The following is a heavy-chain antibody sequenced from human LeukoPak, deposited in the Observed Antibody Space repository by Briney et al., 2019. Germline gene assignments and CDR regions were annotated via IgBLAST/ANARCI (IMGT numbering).Heavy chain of an antibody. Sequence: SVKVSCKASGYTFTSYGISWVRQAPGQGLEWMGGIIPIFGTANYAQKFQGRVTITADESTSTAYMELSSLRSEDTAVYYCARGYCGGDCTFRDPVFNWFDPWGQGTLVTVSS. V-gene: IGHV1-69*13. D-gene: IGHD2-21*02. J-gene: IGHJ5*02. CDR3: ARGYCGGDCTFRDPVFNWFDP. CDR1: GYTFTSYG. CDR2: IIPIFGTA.